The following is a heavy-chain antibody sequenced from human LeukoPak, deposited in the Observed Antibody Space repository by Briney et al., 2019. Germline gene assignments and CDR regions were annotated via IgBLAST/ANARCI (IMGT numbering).Heavy chain of an antibody. D-gene: IGHD3-22*01. V-gene: IGHV4-59*08. Sequence: PSETLSLTCAVYGGSFSGYYWSWIRQPPGKGLEWIGYIYYSGSTNYNPSLKSRVTISVDTSKNQFPLKLSSVTAADTAVYYCARLRYYDSSGRYWYFDLWGRGTLVTVSS. J-gene: IGHJ2*01. CDR3: ARLRYYDSSGRYWYFDL. CDR1: GGSFSGYY. CDR2: IYYSGST.